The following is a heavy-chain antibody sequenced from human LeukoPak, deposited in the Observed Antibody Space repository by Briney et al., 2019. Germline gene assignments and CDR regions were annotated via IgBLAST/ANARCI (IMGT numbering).Heavy chain of an antibody. CDR3: ARDVGYCGGDCYSFWYFDL. V-gene: IGHV1-18*01. CDR1: GCTFTSYG. CDR2: ISAYNGNT. Sequence: ASVKVSCKASGCTFTSYGISWVRQAPGQGLEWMGWISAYNGNTNYAQKLQGRVTMTTDTSTSTAYMELRSLRSDDTAVYYCARDVGYCGGDCYSFWYFDLWGRGTLVTVSS. J-gene: IGHJ2*01. D-gene: IGHD2-21*02.